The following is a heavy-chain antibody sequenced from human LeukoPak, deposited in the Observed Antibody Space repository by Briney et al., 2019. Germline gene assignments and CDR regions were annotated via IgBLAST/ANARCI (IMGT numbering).Heavy chain of an antibody. CDR3: ARRIAARYWFDP. CDR2: INHSGST. V-gene: IGHV4-39*01. D-gene: IGHD6-6*01. Sequence: SETLSLTCTVSGGSIGSNTYYWGWIRQPPGKGLEWIGEINHSGSTNYNPSLKSRVTISIDTSKNQFSLKLSSVTAADTAVYYCARRIAARYWFDPWGQGTLVTVSS. CDR1: GGSIGSNTYY. J-gene: IGHJ5*02.